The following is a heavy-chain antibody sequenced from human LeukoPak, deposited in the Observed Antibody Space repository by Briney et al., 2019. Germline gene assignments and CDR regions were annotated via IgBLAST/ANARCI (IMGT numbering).Heavy chain of an antibody. CDR1: GGSISSYY. D-gene: IGHD5-24*01. CDR2: IYYSGST. J-gene: IGHJ4*02. CDR3: ARGAVEMATDFDY. V-gene: IGHV4-59*01. Sequence: SETLSLTCTVSGGSISSYYWSCIRQPPGKGLEWIGYIYYSGSTNYNPSLKSRVTISVDTSKDQFSLKLSSVTAADTAVYYCARGAVEMATDFDYWGQGILVTVSS.